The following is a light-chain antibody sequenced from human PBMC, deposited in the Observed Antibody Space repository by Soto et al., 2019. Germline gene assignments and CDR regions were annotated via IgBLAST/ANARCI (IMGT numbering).Light chain of an antibody. CDR3: QQSHSPPT. V-gene: IGKV1-39*01. CDR2: AAS. Sequence: DIQMTQSPSSLSASVGDRVTITCRASQSISSYLNWYQQKPGKAPKLLIYAASSLQSGVPSRFSGSGSGTDFTLTISSLQPEDFATYYCQQSHSPPTFGQGTRLEIK. J-gene: IGKJ5*01. CDR1: QSISSY.